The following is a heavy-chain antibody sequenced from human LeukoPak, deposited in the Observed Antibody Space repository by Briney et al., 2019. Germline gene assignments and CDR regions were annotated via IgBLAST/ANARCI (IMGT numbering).Heavy chain of an antibody. J-gene: IGHJ4*02. CDR1: GGTFSSYA. CDR3: ARGYSSSWYTGY. CDR2: IIPIFGTA. Sequence: SVKVSCKASGGTFSSYAISCVRQAPGQGLEWMGGIIPIFGTANYAQKFQGRVTITTDESTSTAYMELSSLRSEDTAVYYCARGYSSSWYTGYWGQGTLVTVSS. D-gene: IGHD6-13*01. V-gene: IGHV1-69*05.